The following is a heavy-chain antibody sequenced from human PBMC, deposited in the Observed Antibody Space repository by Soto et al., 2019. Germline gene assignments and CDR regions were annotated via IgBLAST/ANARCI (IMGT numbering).Heavy chain of an antibody. V-gene: IGHV3-48*02. CDR3: ARAYYYDSSGYGGFDY. J-gene: IGHJ4*02. CDR1: GFTFSSYG. D-gene: IGHD3-22*01. CDR2: ISSSSSTI. Sequence: VQLVESGGGVVQPGRSLRLSCAASGFTFSSYGMHWVRQAPGKGLEWVSYISSSSSTIYYADSVKGRFTISRDNAKNSLYLQMNSLRDEDTAVYYCARAYYYDSSGYGGFDYWGQGTLVTVSS.